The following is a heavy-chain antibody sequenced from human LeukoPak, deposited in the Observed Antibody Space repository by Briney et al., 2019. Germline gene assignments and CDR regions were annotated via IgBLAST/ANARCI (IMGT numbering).Heavy chain of an antibody. D-gene: IGHD1-26*01. CDR3: ATWAFYHGLGV. J-gene: IGHJ6*02. CDR2: ISADGRA. CDR1: GMNFEKYA. Sequence: GGSLRLSCVASGMNFEKYAMHWVRQRPGKGLEWVAVISADGRADHADSVKGRFTVSRDNSKESLFLDMSSLRDEDSALYYCATWAFYHGLGVWGQGTTVIVSS. V-gene: IGHV3-43*02.